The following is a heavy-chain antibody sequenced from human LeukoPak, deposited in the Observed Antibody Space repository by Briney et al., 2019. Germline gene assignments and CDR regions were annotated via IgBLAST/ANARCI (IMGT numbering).Heavy chain of an antibody. CDR2: IRSKSNSYAT. V-gene: IGHV3-73*01. Sequence: SGGSLRLSCAASGFTFSGSAMHWVRQASGKGLEWVGRIRSKSNSYATAYAASVKDRLTISRDDSKNTAYLQMNSLKTEDTAVYYCTRLEYYDSSAGCVWGKGTTVTVSS. CDR1: GFTFSGSA. D-gene: IGHD3-22*01. J-gene: IGHJ6*04. CDR3: TRLEYYDSSAGCV.